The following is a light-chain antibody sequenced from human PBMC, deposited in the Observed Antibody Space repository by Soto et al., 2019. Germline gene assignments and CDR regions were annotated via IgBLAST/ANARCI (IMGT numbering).Light chain of an antibody. J-gene: IGKJ5*01. V-gene: IGKV3-15*01. CDR1: QGVTTN. CDR2: DVS. CDR3: QQYNNWPFS. Sequence: EIVMTQSPATLSVSPGERATLSCRAGQGVTTNFAWYQQKSGQSPRLLIYDVSIRATGVPARFSATGSETDFTLTISALQSEDSAVYFCQQYNNWPFSVGQGTRLEIK.